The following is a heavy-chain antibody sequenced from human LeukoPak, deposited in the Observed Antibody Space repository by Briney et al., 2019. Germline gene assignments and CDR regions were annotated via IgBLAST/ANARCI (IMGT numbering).Heavy chain of an antibody. D-gene: IGHD3-16*01. CDR2: IGGGGDTT. J-gene: IGHJ4*02. V-gene: IGHV3-23*01. CDR1: GFTFSNYW. CDR3: AKRAGETLQRYFDD. Sequence: PGGSLRLSCAASGFTFSNYWMHWVRQAPGQGLVWVSAIGGGGDTTYYADSVKGRFAVSRDNSKSTLYLQMNSLRAEDTAVYYCAKRAGETLQRYFDDWGQGTLVTVSS.